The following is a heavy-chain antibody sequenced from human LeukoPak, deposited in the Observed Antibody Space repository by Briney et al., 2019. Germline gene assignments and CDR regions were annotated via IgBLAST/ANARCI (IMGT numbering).Heavy chain of an antibody. V-gene: IGHV4-34*01. D-gene: IGHD6-13*01. CDR1: GGSFSGYY. J-gene: IGHJ5*02. CDR2: INHSGST. CDR3: ARGGSSWYPNWFDP. Sequence: SETLSLTCAVYGGSFSGYYWSWIRQPPGKGLEWIGEINHSGSTNYNPSLKSRVTVSVDRSKNQFSLKLSSVTAADTAVYYCARGGSSWYPNWFDPWGQGTLVTVSS.